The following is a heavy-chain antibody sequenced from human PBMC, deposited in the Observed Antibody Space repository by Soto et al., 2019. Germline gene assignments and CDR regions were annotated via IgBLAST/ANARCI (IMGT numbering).Heavy chain of an antibody. V-gene: IGHV6-1*01. CDR1: GHSVSSNSAA. CDR2: TYYRPKWYN. Sequence: PSPTLSLHCAIPGHSVSSNSAAWNWIRQSPARGLEWLGRTYYRPKWYNDYAESVKSRITINPDTSKNQISLPLNSVTPEDTAVYYCASCRAIYEEFCAHFDYWGLGILVTVSS. D-gene: IGHD3-16*01. CDR3: ASCRAIYEEFCAHFDY. J-gene: IGHJ4*02.